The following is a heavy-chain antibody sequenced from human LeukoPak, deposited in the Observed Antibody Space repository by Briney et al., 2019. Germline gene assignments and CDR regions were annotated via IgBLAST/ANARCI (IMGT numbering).Heavy chain of an antibody. CDR3: ARSEAVAWSFDL. Sequence: GGSLRLSCAASGFTFSAYWMHWVRQAPGKGLVWVSRLNTDGSDTRYADSVQGRFTTSRDNAKNTLYLQMNSLRAEDTAVYYCARSEAVAWSFDLWGRGTLVTVSS. D-gene: IGHD4-23*01. V-gene: IGHV3-74*01. CDR2: LNTDGSDT. CDR1: GFTFSAYW. J-gene: IGHJ2*01.